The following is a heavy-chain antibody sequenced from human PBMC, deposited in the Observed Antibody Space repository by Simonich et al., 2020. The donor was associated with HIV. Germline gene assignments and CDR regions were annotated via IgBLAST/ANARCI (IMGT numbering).Heavy chain of an antibody. V-gene: IGHV4-34*01. D-gene: IGHD6-13*01. CDR1: GGSFSGHY. Sequence: QVQPQQWGAGLLKPSETLSLTCAVNGGSFSGHYWTWIRQPPGKGLEWIGEINHSGSTNHNTSLKSRVTISVDTSKNHCSLKLSSVTAADTALYFCARVQQQTRKSNWFDPWGQGTLVTVSS. CDR3: ARVQQQTRKSNWFDP. CDR2: INHSGST. J-gene: IGHJ5*02.